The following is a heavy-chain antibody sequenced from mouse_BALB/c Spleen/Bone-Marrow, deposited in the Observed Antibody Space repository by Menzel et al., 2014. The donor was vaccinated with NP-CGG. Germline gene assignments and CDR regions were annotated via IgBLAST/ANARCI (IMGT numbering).Heavy chain of an antibody. CDR2: ISYSGST. CDR1: GDSITSGY. Sequence: VQLQQSGPSLVKPSQTLSLTCSVTGDSITSGYWNWIRKFPGNKLEYMGYISYSGSTYYNPSLKSRISITRDTPKNQYYLQLNSVTTEDTATYYCARWGGYGNYDAMDYWGQGTSVTVSS. V-gene: IGHV3-8*02. J-gene: IGHJ4*01. D-gene: IGHD2-10*02. CDR3: ARWGGYGNYDAMDY.